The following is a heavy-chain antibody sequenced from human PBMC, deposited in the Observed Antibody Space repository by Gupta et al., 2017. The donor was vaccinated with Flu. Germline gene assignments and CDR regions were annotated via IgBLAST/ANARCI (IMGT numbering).Heavy chain of an antibody. CDR3: ARDVGSGDYDS. D-gene: IGHD4-17*01. CDR2: INRDGSVI. CDR1: GFTLSDYW. Sequence: EVQLVESGGGLVQPGGPLRLSCGASGFTLSDYWMSWVRQAPGKGPELVANINRDGSVINYMDFVRGRFTISRDNAKNAVYFQMNSLRVDDTAVYYCARDVGSGDYDSWGQGTLVTVSS. J-gene: IGHJ5*01. V-gene: IGHV3-7*01.